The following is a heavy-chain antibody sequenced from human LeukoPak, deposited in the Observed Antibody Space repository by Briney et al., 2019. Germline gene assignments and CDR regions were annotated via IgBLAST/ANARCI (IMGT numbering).Heavy chain of an antibody. J-gene: IGHJ6*03. CDR2: INPNSGGT. CDR1: GYTFTGYY. CDR3: ARLYYDILSGYYCYYYMDV. Sequence: LGASVKVSCKASGYTFTGYYMHWVRQAPGQGLEWMGWINPNSGGTNYAQKFQGRVTMTRDTSISTAYMELSRLRSDDTAVYYCARLYYDILSGYYCYYYMDVWGKGTTVTVSS. V-gene: IGHV1-2*03. D-gene: IGHD3-9*01.